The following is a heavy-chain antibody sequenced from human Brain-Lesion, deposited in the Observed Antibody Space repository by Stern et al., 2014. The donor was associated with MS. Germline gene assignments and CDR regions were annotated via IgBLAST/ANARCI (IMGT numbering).Heavy chain of an antibody. CDR2: VSYDGSNK. CDR3: AKDRQYLTYFFDH. Sequence: QLVQSGGGVVQPGRPLRLSCVASGFTFGSCAMHWVRQAPGKGLEWVAGVSYDGSNKDYADSVKGRFTISRDNSQNTLYMQMSSLRPEDTAVYYCAKDRQYLTYFFDHWGQGSLVTVSS. V-gene: IGHV3-30*18. J-gene: IGHJ5*02. D-gene: IGHD2/OR15-2a*01. CDR1: GFTFGSCA.